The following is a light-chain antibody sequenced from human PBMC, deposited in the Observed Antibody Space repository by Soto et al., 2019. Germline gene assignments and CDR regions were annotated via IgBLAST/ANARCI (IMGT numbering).Light chain of an antibody. CDR3: SSYTTSNTGV. CDR1: RSDVGGYNY. V-gene: IGLV2-14*01. CDR2: EVS. J-gene: IGLJ3*02. Sequence: QSALTQPASVSGSPGQSITISCTATRSDVGGYNYVSWYQQHPGKAPKMILYEVSNRPSGVSNRFSGSKSGDTASLTISGLQAEDEADYYCSSYTTSNTGVFGGGTKLIVL.